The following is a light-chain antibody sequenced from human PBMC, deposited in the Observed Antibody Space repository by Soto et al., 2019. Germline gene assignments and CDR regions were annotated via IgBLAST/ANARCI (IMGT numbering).Light chain of an antibody. CDR2: DAS. CDR1: QSVSSY. CDR3: QQRSNWPPIT. V-gene: IGKV3-11*01. J-gene: IGKJ5*01. Sequence: EIVLTQSPGTLSLSPGERATLSCRASQSVSSYLAWYPQKPGQAPRLLIYDASNRATGIPARFSGSGSGTDFTLTISSLEPEDFAVYYGQQRSNWPPITFGQGTRLEIK.